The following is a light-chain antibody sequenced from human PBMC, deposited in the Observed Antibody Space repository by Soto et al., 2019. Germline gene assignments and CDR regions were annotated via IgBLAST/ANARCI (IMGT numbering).Light chain of an antibody. V-gene: IGLV2-14*01. CDR1: SSDVGGSNY. J-gene: IGLJ1*01. CDR2: DVS. Sequence: QSALTQPASVSGSPGQXXTISCTGTSSDVGGSNYVSWYQQHPGKAPKLMIYDVSNRPSGVSNRFSGSKSGNTASLTISGLQAEDEADYYCGSYTSSSTLYVFGTGTKVTVL. CDR3: GSYTSSSTLYV.